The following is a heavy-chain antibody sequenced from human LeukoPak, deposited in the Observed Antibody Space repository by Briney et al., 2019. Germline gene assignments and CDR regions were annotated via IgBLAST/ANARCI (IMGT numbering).Heavy chain of an antibody. J-gene: IGHJ4*02. Sequence: SVKVSCKGSGGTFSSYAMSWVRQAPGQGLEGVGGIIPIFGTANYAQKFQGRVTITTAASTSTAYMELSSLRSEDTAAYYCATTTYYYDSSGGDFDYWGQGTLVTVSS. CDR3: ATTTYYYDSSGGDFDY. V-gene: IGHV1-69*05. CDR2: IIPIFGTA. D-gene: IGHD3-22*01. CDR1: GGTFSSYA.